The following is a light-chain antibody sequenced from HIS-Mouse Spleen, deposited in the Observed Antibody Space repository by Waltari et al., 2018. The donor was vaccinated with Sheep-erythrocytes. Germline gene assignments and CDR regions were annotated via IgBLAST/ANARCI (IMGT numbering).Light chain of an antibody. V-gene: IGKV3-11*01. CDR1: QSVSSY. CDR2: DAS. J-gene: IGKJ2*01. Sequence: DIVMTQSPATLSLSPGERATLSCRASQSVSSYLAWYQQKPSQAPRLLIYDASNRATSIPARFSGSGSGTDFTLTISSLEPEDFAVYYCQQRSNWYTFGQGTKLEIK. CDR3: QQRSNWYT.